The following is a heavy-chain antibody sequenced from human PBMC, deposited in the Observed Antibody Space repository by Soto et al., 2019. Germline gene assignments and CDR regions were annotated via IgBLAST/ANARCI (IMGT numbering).Heavy chain of an antibody. CDR3: AGAGRHGDYLEYFDY. J-gene: IGHJ4*02. CDR1: GGTFSSYA. D-gene: IGHD4-17*01. V-gene: IGHV1-69*13. CDR2: IIPIFGTA. Sequence: SVKVSCKASGGTFSSYAISWVRQAPGQGLEWMGGIIPIFGTANYAQKFQGRVTITADESTSTAYMELSSLRSEDTAVYYCAGAGRHGDYLEYFDYWRQGTLVTVSS.